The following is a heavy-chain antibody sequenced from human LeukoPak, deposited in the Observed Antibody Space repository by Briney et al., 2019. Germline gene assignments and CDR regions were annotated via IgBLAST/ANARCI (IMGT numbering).Heavy chain of an antibody. CDR1: GGSVTSTNW. CDR2: VHLDGRT. J-gene: IGHJ4*02. D-gene: IGHD6-13*01. Sequence: SETLSLTCDVSGGSVTSTNWWTWVRQPPGKGLEWIGEVHLDGRTNYNPSLKSRLIMSVDLPENHISLKLTSVTAADTAVYYCAKREGSSWDLLYWGQGALVTVSS. V-gene: IGHV4-4*02. CDR3: AKREGSSWDLLY.